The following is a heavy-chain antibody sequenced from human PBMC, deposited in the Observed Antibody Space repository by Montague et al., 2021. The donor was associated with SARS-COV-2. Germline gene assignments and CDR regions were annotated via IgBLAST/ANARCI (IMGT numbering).Heavy chain of an antibody. CDR3: ARVSISYGSDEPSYGMDV. J-gene: IGHJ6*02. V-gene: IGHV4-38-2*02. D-gene: IGHD1-14*01. CDR2: IYRNGNT. CDR1: GYSISSGHY. Sequence: SETLSLTCTVSGYSISSGHYWGWIRQPPGKGLEWIGRIYRNGNTYYNPSLKSRVTISVDTSKNQFSLKLRSVTAADTAVYYCARVSISYGSDEPSYGMDVWGRGTLVTVSS.